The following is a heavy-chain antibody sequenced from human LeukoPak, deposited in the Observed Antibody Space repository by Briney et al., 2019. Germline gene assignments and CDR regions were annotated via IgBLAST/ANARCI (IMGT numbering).Heavy chain of an antibody. CDR1: GFTFSSYE. Sequence: PGGSLRLSCAASGFTFSSYEMNWVRQAPGKGLEWVSSIGGGGVDTYYAGSVKGRFTISRDNSKNTLYLQMNSLRVEDTAVYYCAKDPPTTGTTFDNWGRGTLVTVSS. CDR3: AKDPPTTGTTFDN. V-gene: IGHV3-23*01. J-gene: IGHJ4*02. CDR2: IGGGGVDT. D-gene: IGHD1-1*01.